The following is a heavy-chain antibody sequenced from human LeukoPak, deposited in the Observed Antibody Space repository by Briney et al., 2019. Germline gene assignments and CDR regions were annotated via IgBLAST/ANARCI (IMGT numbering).Heavy chain of an antibody. J-gene: IGHJ4*02. CDR2: IYYSGST. Sequence: PSETLSLTCTVSGGSISSGGYYWSWIRQHPGKGLEWIGYIYYSGSTYYNPSLKSRVTISVDRSKNQFSLKLSSVTAADTAVYYCARMTTVTTGALDYWGQGTLVTVSS. D-gene: IGHD4-17*01. V-gene: IGHV4-31*03. CDR3: ARMTTVTTGALDY. CDR1: GGSISSGGYY.